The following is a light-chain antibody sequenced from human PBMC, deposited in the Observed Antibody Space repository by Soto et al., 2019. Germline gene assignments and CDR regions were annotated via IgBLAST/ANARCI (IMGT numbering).Light chain of an antibody. CDR1: QSVSSSY. CDR3: QQYGSSPLT. J-gene: IGKJ1*01. CDR2: GPS. V-gene: IGKV3-20*01. Sequence: IVLTQSQGTLSLSPGERATLSCRASQSVSSSYLAWYQQKPGQAPSLLIYGPSSRATGIPDRFSGSGSGTDFTLTISRLEPEDVAVYYCQQYGSSPLTFGQGTQVEIK.